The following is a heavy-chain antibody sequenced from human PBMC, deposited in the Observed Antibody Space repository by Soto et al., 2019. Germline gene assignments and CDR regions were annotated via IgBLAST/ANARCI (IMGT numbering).Heavy chain of an antibody. Sequence: VQLVESGGGVVQPGRSLRLSCAASGFTFSSYAMHWVRQAPGKGLEWVAVISYDGSNKYYADSVKGRFTISRDNSKNTLYLQMNSLRAEDTAVYYCARDWGSSGWRYFDYWGQGTLVTVSS. CDR3: ARDWGSSGWRYFDY. V-gene: IGHV3-30-3*01. J-gene: IGHJ4*02. D-gene: IGHD6-19*01. CDR1: GFTFSSYA. CDR2: ISYDGSNK.